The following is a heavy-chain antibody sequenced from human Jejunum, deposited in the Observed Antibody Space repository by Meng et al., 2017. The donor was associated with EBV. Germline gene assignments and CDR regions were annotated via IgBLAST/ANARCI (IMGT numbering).Heavy chain of an antibody. V-gene: IGHV4-4*02. CDR3: AGNGYYALEY. J-gene: IGHJ4*02. CDR1: GGSISDNDW. CDR2: IYHGGGT. D-gene: IGHD3-22*01. Sequence: QVQSPEWGPRLEKPSGTLSLTCVVSGGSISDNDWWSWVRQPPGKGLEWLGEIYHGGGTNYNPSLESRVTISVDKSKNQFSLKLNSVTVADTAVYYCAGNGYYALEYWGPGILVIVSS.